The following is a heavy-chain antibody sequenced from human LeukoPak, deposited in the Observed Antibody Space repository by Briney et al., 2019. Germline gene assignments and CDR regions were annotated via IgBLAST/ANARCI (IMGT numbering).Heavy chain of an antibody. CDR1: GYTFTNYD. J-gene: IGHJ3*02. CDR2: MNPNSGNT. Sequence: ASVKVSCKTSGYTFTNYDINWVRQATGQGLEWMGWMNPNSGNTGYAQKFQGRVTMTRNTSISTAYMELRSLRSDDTAVYYCARTVGATSWTYSFDIWGQGTMVTVSS. CDR3: ARTVGATSWTYSFDI. D-gene: IGHD1-26*01. V-gene: IGHV1-8*01.